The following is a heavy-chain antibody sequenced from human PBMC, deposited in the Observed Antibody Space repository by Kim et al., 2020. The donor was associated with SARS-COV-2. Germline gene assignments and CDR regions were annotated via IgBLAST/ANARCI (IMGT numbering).Heavy chain of an antibody. D-gene: IGHD6-6*01. J-gene: IGHJ6*04. CDR1: GYTFTTYL. V-gene: IGHV1-18*01. CDR2: TNGYNGNT. Sequence: ASVKVSCQASGYTFTTYLISWVRQAPGQGLEWMGWTNGYNGNTNYAPKFQGRVTMTRDTSTNTAYMELRNLRADDTAVYFCARESIATRPRYFYGMDVWGEGPTVTVSS. CDR3: ARESIATRPRYFYGMDV.